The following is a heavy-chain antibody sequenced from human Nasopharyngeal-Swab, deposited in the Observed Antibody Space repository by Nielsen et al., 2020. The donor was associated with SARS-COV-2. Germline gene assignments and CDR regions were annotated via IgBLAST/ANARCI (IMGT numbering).Heavy chain of an antibody. CDR3: ARDQNGY. V-gene: IGHV3-21*01. D-gene: IGHD2-8*01. CDR1: GFTFSSYS. J-gene: IGHJ4*02. CDR2: ISSSSYI. Sequence: GESLKISCAASGFTFSSYSMNWVRQAPGKGLEWVSSISSSSYIYYADSLKGRFTISRDNAKNSLYLQMNSLRAEDSAVYYCARDQNGYWGQEILVTVSS.